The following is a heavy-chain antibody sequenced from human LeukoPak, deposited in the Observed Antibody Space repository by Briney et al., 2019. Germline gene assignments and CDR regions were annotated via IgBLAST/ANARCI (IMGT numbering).Heavy chain of an antibody. J-gene: IGHJ4*02. Sequence: GGSLRLSCAASGFIFNTYDMHWVRQTTGKGLEWVSAIDSAGNTYYPGSVKGRFTISRENAKNSLYLQMSSLRAGDTAVYYCVREGPGSGWTYFDYWGQGTLVTVSS. D-gene: IGHD6-19*01. CDR3: VREGPGSGWTYFDY. V-gene: IGHV3-13*04. CDR2: IDSAGNT. CDR1: GFIFNTYD.